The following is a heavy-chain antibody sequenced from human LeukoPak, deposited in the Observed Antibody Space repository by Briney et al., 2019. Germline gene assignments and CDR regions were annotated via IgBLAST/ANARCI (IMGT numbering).Heavy chain of an antibody. Sequence: GGSLRLSCAASGFTFSSYAMSWVRQAPGKGLEWVSAISGSGGSTYYADSVKGRFTISRDNSKNTLYLQMNSLRAEDTAVYYXXXXXXXXXGXXSYSEYYYYGMDVWGQGTTVTVSS. V-gene: IGHV3-23*01. D-gene: IGHD3-10*01. CDR1: GFTFSSYA. CDR2: ISGSGGST. J-gene: IGHJ6*02. CDR3: XXXXXXXXGXXSYSEYYYYGMDV.